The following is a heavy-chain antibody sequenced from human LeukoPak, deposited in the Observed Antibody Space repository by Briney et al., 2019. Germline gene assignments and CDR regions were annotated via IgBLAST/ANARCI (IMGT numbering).Heavy chain of an antibody. D-gene: IGHD6-25*01. V-gene: IGHV4-59*01. CDR1: GGSISSYY. J-gene: IGHJ4*02. CDR2: IYYSGST. CDR3: ARLIAAAGTLPDY. Sequence: PSETLSLTCTVSGGSISSYYWSWIRQPPGKGLEWIGYIYYSGSTNYNPSLKSRVTISVDTSKNQFSLKLNSVTAADTAVYYCARLIAAAGTLPDYWGQGALVTVSS.